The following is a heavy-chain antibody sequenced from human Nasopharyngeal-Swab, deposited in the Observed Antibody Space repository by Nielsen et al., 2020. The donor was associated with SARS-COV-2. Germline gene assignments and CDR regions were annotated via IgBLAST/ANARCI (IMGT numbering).Heavy chain of an antibody. D-gene: IGHD6-13*01. Sequence: GESLKISCAASGFTFKDFAMHWVRQTPGKGLEWVSIVSWDGYSTTYADSVKGRFTISRENTKNSLYLQMNSLRAEDSALYYCVKDGRASSRYYYFDSWGQGTLVTVSS. V-gene: IGHV3-43D*03. CDR1: GFTFKDFA. CDR3: VKDGRASSRYYYFDS. J-gene: IGHJ4*02. CDR2: VSWDGYST.